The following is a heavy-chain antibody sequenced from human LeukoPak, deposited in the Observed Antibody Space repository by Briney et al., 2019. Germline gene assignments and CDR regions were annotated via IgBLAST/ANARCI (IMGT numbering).Heavy chain of an antibody. V-gene: IGHV1-18*01. CDR2: ISAYNGNT. J-gene: IGHJ4*02. D-gene: IGHD1-26*01. CDR3: ARGSGIYSYFDS. Sequence: ASVKVSCKASGYTFTNYGITWVRQAPGQGLEGMGWISAYNGNTNYAQKLQDRVNMTTDTSTSTAYMELRSLRSDATALYYCARGSGIYSYFDSWGQGTLVTVSS. CDR1: GYTFTNYG.